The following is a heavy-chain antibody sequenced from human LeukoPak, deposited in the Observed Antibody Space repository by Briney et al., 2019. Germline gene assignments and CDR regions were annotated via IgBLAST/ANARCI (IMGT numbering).Heavy chain of an antibody. CDR1: GFTVSSNY. Sequence: PGGSLRLSCAASGFTVSSNYMSWVRQAPGKGLEWVSVIYSGGSTYYADSVKGRFTISRDNSKNTLYLQMNGLRAEDTAVYYCARRLRHGAFDIWGQGTMVTVSS. V-gene: IGHV3-53*01. CDR2: IYSGGST. J-gene: IGHJ3*02. CDR3: ARRLRHGAFDI.